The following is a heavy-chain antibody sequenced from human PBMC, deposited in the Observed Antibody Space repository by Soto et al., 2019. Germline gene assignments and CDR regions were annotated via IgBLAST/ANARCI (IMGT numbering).Heavy chain of an antibody. CDR2: ISAYNGNT. CDR1: GYTFTSYG. CDR3: ARDYGFPGVAAADY. D-gene: IGHD6-13*01. J-gene: IGHJ4*02. V-gene: IGHV1-18*01. Sequence: ASVKVCCKASGYTFTSYGISWVRQAPGQGLEWMGWISAYNGNTNYAQKLQGRVTMTTDTSTSTAYMELRSLRSDDTAVYYCARDYGFPGVAAADYWGQGTLVTVSS.